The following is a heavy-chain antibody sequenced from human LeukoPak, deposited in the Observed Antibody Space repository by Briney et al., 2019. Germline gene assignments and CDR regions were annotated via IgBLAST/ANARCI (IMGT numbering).Heavy chain of an antibody. CDR2: IKQDGTEK. J-gene: IGHJ6*03. Sequence: GGSLRLSCAASGFTFSSYWMTWVRQAPGKGLEWVANIKQDGTEKYYVDSVKGRFTISRDNAKNSLYLQMNSLRAEDTAVYYCAREPVITIYYYCFYMDVWGKGTTVTVSS. CDR3: AREPVITIYYYCFYMDV. CDR1: GFTFSSYW. V-gene: IGHV3-7*01. D-gene: IGHD3-10*01.